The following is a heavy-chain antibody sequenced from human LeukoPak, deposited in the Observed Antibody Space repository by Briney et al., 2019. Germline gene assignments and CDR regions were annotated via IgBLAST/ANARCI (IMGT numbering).Heavy chain of an antibody. Sequence: GGSLRLSCAASGFTFSSYSMNWVRQAPGKGLEWVSYISSSSTIYYADSVKDRFTISRDNAKNSLYLQMNSLRAEDTAVYYCARESLASYSSSWYSGRQFGLWGQGTLVTVSS. CDR2: ISSSSTI. D-gene: IGHD6-13*01. CDR1: GFTFSSYS. CDR3: ARESLASYSSSWYSGRQFGL. J-gene: IGHJ4*02. V-gene: IGHV3-48*04.